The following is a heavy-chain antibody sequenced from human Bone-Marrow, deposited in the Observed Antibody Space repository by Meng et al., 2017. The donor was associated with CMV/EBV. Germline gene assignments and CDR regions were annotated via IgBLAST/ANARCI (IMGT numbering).Heavy chain of an antibody. CDR3: ARDQYSSGWYGDFDY. D-gene: IGHD6-19*01. J-gene: IGHJ4*02. CDR1: GFTFSSYS. CDR2: ISYDGSNK. Sequence: GESLKISCAASGFTFSSYSMNWVRQAPGKGLEWVAVISYDGSNKYYADSVKGRFTISRDNSKNTLYLQMNSLRAEDTAVYYCARDQYSSGWYGDFDYWGQGTLVTVSS. V-gene: IGHV3-30*03.